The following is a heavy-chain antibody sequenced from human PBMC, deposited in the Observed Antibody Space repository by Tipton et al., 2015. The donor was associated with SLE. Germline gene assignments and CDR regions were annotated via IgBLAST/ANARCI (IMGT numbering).Heavy chain of an antibody. CDR3: ARGRAARPGYYFDY. CDR1: GGSISSSSYY. V-gene: IGHV4-39*01. Sequence: TLSLTCTVSGGSISSSSYYWGWIRQPPGKGLEWIGSIYYSGSTYYNPSLKGRVTISVDTSKNQFSLKLSSVTAADTAVYYCARGRAARPGYYFDYWGQGTLVTVSS. CDR2: IYYSGST. D-gene: IGHD6-6*01. J-gene: IGHJ4*02.